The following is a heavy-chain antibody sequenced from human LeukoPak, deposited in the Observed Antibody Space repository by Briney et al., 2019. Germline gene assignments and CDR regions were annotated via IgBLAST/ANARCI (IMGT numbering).Heavy chain of an antibody. CDR1: GFTFDDYG. J-gene: IGHJ6*03. CDR3: SGSYFYYYYYYMHV. CDR2: IYYSGST. V-gene: IGHV4-59*01. D-gene: IGHD1-26*01. Sequence: GSLRLSCAASGFTFDDYGMSWIREPPEKGVEWSGYIYYSGSTNYNPPLKSRVPISVYKCKHQFSLMLSSVTAADTAVYYCSGSYFYYYYYYMHVWGKGTTVTISS.